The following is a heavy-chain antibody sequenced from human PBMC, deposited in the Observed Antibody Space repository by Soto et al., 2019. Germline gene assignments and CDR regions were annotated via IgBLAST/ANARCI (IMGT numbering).Heavy chain of an antibody. J-gene: IGHJ2*01. CDR2: VSGGGETT. D-gene: IGHD3-10*01. Sequence: EVQLLESGGGLVQPGGSLRLSCEGSGFTFISYAMNWVRQAPGKGLEWVSAVSGGGETTFYADSVKGRFTISRDNSKNTVTLQINSLGVDDTAVYYCARKVPGSTSLPIYWYCDLWGRGTLVTVSS. CDR1: GFTFISYA. CDR3: ARKVPGSTSLPIYWYCDL. V-gene: IGHV3-23*01.